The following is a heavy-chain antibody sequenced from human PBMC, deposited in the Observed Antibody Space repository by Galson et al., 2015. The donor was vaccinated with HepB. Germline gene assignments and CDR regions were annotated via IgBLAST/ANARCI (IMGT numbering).Heavy chain of an antibody. CDR1: GFTFSSYA. D-gene: IGHD2-21*02. J-gene: IGHJ5*02. CDR3: AKGIKVVVTAKDWFDP. V-gene: IGHV3-23*01. Sequence: SLRLSCAASGFTFSSYAMSWVRQAPGKGLEWVSAISGSGGSTYYADSVKGRFTISRDNSKNTLYLQMNSLRAEDTAVYYCAKGIKVVVTAKDWFDPWGRGTLVTVSS. CDR2: ISGSGGST.